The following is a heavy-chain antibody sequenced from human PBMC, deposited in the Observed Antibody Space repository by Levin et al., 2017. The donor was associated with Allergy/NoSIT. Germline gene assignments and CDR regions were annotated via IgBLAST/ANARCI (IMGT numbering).Heavy chain of an antibody. J-gene: IGHJ4*02. D-gene: IGHD3-10*01. V-gene: IGHV3-43*01. CDR1: GFTFDDYS. CDR2: ISWDGGST. CDR3: ATARSGRYYPIDY. Sequence: PGGSLRLSCAASGFTFDDYSMHWVRQAPGKGLEWVSLISWDGGSTYYADSVKGRFTISRDNSKNSLYLQMNSLRTEDTALYFCATARSGRYYPIDYWGQGTLVTVSS.